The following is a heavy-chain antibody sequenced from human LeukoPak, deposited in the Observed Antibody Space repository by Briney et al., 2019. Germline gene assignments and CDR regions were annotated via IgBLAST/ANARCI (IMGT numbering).Heavy chain of an antibody. V-gene: IGHV3-15*01. CDR3: PTKDIAAAGPHY. J-gene: IGHJ4*02. Sequence: GGSLRLSCAASGFTFSNAWMSWVRQAPGKGLEWVGRIKSKTDGGTTDYAAPVKGRFTISRDDSKNTLYLQMNSLKTEDTAVYYCPTKDIAAAGPHYWGQGTLVTVSS. D-gene: IGHD6-13*01. CDR1: GFTFSNAW. CDR2: IKSKTDGGTT.